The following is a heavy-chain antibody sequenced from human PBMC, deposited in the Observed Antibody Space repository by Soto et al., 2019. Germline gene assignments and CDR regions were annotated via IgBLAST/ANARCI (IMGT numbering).Heavy chain of an antibody. CDR3: ARVSGYYLPDY. CDR1: GCTFTNYG. Sequence: ASVKVSCKASGCTFTNYGISWVRQAPGQGLEWMGWINAGNGNTKYSQKFQGRVTITRDTSASTAYMELSSLRSEDTAVYYCARVSGYYLPDYWGQGTLVTVSS. D-gene: IGHD5-12*01. J-gene: IGHJ4*02. V-gene: IGHV1-3*01. CDR2: INAGNGNT.